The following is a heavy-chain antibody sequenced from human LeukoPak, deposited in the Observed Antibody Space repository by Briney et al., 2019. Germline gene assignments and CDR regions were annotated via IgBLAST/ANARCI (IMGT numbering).Heavy chain of an antibody. CDR1: GFTFSSYS. Sequence: GGSLRLSCAASGFTFSSYSMNWVRQAPGKGLEWVSSISSSSYIYYADSVKGRFTISRDNAKNSLYLQMNSLRAEDTAVYYCARVLGYCSGGSCYAGYFDYWGQGTLVAVSS. CDR3: ARVLGYCSGGSCYAGYFDY. J-gene: IGHJ4*02. V-gene: IGHV3-21*01. CDR2: ISSSSYI. D-gene: IGHD2-15*01.